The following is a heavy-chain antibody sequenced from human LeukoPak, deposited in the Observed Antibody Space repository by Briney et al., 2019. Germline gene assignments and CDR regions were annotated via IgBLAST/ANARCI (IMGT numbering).Heavy chain of an antibody. J-gene: IGHJ4*02. CDR2: IYYSGST. CDR1: GGSISSGVYY. D-gene: IGHD6-19*01. Sequence: SQTLSLTCTVSGGSISSGVYYWSWIRQHPGKGLDWIGYIYYSGSTYYNPSLKSRVTISVDTSKNQFSLKLSSVTAADTAVYYCARAMSIAVAGTLFDYWGQGTLVTVSS. CDR3: ARAMSIAVAGTLFDY. V-gene: IGHV4-31*03.